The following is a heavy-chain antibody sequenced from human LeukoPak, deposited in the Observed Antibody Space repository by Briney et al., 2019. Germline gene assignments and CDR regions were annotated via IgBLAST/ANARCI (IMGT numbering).Heavy chain of an antibody. J-gene: IGHJ4*02. CDR1: GYTLTELS. V-gene: IGHV1-24*01. CDR3: AATVPDSSGYCYGY. D-gene: IGHD3-22*01. Sequence: ASVKVSCTVSGYTLTELSMHWVRQAPGKGLEWMGGFDPEDGGTIYAQKFQGRVTMTEDTSTDTAYMELSSLRSEDTAVYYCAATVPDSSGYCYGYWGQGTLVTVSS. CDR2: FDPEDGGT.